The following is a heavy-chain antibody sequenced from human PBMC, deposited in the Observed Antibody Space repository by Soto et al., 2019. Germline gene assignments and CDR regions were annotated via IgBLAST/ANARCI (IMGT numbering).Heavy chain of an antibody. CDR2: SNAGNGNT. Sequence: QVQLVQCGAEVKKPGASVKGSCKASGYTFTSYAMHWGRQDPGQRLEWMVWSNAGNGNTKYSQKFQGRATSTRDTYASTAYMELSSLRSDDTAVYYCARGVGSGLSDYWGQGTLVTVSS. CDR3: ARGVGSGLSDY. V-gene: IGHV1-3*01. CDR1: GYTFTSYA. D-gene: IGHD1-26*01. J-gene: IGHJ4*02.